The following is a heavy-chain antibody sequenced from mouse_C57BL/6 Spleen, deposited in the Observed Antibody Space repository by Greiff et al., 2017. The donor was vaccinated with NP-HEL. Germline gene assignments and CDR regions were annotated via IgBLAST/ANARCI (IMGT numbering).Heavy chain of an antibody. CDR1: GYTFTDYY. D-gene: IGHD4-1*02. J-gene: IGHJ3*01. CDR3: ASNWDDGAY. CDR2: IYPGSGNT. Sequence: QVQLKESGAELVRPGASVKLSCKASGYTFTDYYINWVKQRPGQGLEWIARIYPGSGNTYYNEKFKGKATLTAEKSSSTAYMQLSSLTSEDSAVYFCASNWDDGAYWGQGTLVTVSA. V-gene: IGHV1-76*01.